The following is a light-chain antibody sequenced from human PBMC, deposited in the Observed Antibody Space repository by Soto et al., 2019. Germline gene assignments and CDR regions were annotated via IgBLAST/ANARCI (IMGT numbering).Light chain of an antibody. CDR3: QQYGGSPPIT. V-gene: IGKV3-20*01. CDR2: GAS. Sequence: EIVLTQSPGTLSLSPGEGATLSCRASHSVRSSYLAWYQQKPGQAPRLLIYGASSRATGIPDRFSGSGSGTDFTLTISRLEPEDFAVYYCQQYGGSPPITFGQGTRLEIK. CDR1: HSVRSSY. J-gene: IGKJ5*01.